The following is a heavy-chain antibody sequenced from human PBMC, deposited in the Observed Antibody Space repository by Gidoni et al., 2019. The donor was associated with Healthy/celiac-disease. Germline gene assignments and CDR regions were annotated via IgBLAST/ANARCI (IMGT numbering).Heavy chain of an antibody. D-gene: IGHD6-6*01. Sequence: NKYYADSVKGRFTISRDNSKNTLYLQMNSLRAEDTAVYYCARGGRVAAQAFDYWGQGTLVTVSS. CDR2: NK. V-gene: IGHV3-33*01. CDR3: ARGGRVAAQAFDY. J-gene: IGHJ4*02.